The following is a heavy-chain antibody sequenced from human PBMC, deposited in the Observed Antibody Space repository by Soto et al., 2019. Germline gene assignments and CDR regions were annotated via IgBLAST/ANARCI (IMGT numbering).Heavy chain of an antibody. CDR2: FYYSGGT. D-gene: IGHD2-21*01. V-gene: IGHV4-30-4*01. CDR3: AVFSMARGAPVAYTF. J-gene: IGHJ3*01. CDR1: GGSISSGDYY. Sequence: PLSLTCTGSGGSISSGDYYWSWIRQPPGKGLEWIGYFYYSGGTYYNPSLKSRVTISVDTSKNQFSLKLSSVTAADTAVYYCAVFSMARGAPVAYTFSAQCTIVTVS.